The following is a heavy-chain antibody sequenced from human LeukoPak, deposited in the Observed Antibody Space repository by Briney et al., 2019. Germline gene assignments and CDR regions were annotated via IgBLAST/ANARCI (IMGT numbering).Heavy chain of an antibody. Sequence: PGGSLRHSCSASGFTVSSNYMSWVRQAPGKGLEWVSVIYSGGSTYYADSVKGRFTISRDNSKNTLYLQMNSLRAEDTAVYYCARDTLYYGMDVWGQGTTVTVSS. J-gene: IGHJ6*02. CDR3: ARDTLYYGMDV. V-gene: IGHV3-66*01. CDR2: IYSGGST. CDR1: GFTVSSNY.